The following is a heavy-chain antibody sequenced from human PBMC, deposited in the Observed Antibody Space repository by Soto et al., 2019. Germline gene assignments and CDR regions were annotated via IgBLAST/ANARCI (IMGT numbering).Heavy chain of an antibody. CDR1: GGSFSGYF. J-gene: IGHJ4*02. CDR2: INHSGIT. V-gene: IGHV4-34*01. Sequence: PSETLSLICTVSGGSFSGYFWTWIRQPPGKGLEWLAEINHSGITNYNPSVESRVSMSVDTSKNQFSLRLYSVTAADTAVYYCVRGPYNYNSRYFDYWGQGTLVTV. D-gene: IGHD1-1*01. CDR3: VRGPYNYNSRYFDY.